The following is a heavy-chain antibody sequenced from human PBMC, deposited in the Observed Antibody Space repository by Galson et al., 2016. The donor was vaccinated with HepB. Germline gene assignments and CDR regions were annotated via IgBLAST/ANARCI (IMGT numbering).Heavy chain of an antibody. CDR3: ARRRDILTGYHSYYYVMDV. D-gene: IGHD3-9*01. J-gene: IGHJ6*02. CDR2: IYPSDSDT. Sequence: QSGAEVKKPGESLQISCKGSGYSFTRYYIAWVRQMPGKGLEWMGIIYPSDSDTRYSPSFQGQVTISADKSINTAYLQWSSLEASDTAMYYCARRRDILTGYHSYYYVMDVWGQGTTVTVSS. CDR1: GYSFTRYY. V-gene: IGHV5-51*01.